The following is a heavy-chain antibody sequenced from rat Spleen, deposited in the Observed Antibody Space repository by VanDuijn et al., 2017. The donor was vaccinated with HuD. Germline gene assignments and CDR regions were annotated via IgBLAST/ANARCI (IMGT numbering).Heavy chain of an antibody. Sequence: QVQLKESGPGLVQPSQTLSLTCTVSGFSLTSYAVSWVRQPPGKGPEWIGAMWSGGPTDYNSALKSRLSISRDTSKSQVLLKMNSLQTEDTAMYFCARSAYGYNYNWFAYWGQGTLVTVSS. CDR2: MWSGGPT. D-gene: IGHD1-9*01. V-gene: IGHV2-15*01. J-gene: IGHJ3*01. CDR3: ARSAYGYNYNWFAY. CDR1: GFSLTSYA.